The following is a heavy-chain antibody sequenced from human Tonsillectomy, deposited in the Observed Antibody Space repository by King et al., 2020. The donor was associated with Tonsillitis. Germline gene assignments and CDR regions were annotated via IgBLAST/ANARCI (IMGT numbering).Heavy chain of an antibody. CDR2: ISNSGGNT. CDR1: GFTFSRYA. D-gene: IGHD6-13*01. J-gene: IGHJ4*02. CDR3: AKAPSIAAAGKPFYFDA. V-gene: IGHV3-23*04. Sequence: VQLVESGGDLVQPGGSLSLSCAASGFTFSRYAMSWVRQAPGKGLEWVSSISNSGGNTYYADFAKGRFTISRDNSKNTLYLQMNSLRAEDTAIYFCAKAPSIAAAGKPFYFDAWGQGTLVSVSS.